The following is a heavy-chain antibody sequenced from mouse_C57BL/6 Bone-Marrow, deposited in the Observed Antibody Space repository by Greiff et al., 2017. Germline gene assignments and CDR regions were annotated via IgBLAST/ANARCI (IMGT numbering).Heavy chain of an antibody. Sequence: EVKLVETGPELVKPGASVKISCKAPGYSFTGYYMNWGKQSPEKSLEWIGEINPSTGGTTYNQKFKAKVTLTVDTSSSTAYMQRKSPTSEDSAVYYCARGLLDAMDYWGQGTSVTVSS. D-gene: IGHD2-3*01. CDR2: INPSTGGT. CDR3: ARGLLDAMDY. V-gene: IGHV1-42*01. J-gene: IGHJ4*01. CDR1: GYSFTGYY.